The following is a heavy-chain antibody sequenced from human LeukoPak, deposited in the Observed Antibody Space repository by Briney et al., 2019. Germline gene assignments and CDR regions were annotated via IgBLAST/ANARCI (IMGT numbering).Heavy chain of an antibody. V-gene: IGHV1-2*02. J-gene: IGHJ4*02. CDR3: ARSLVVVATGLDY. D-gene: IGHD2-15*01. CDR2: INPNSGGT. CDR1: GYTFTGYY. Sequence: ASVKVSCKASGYTFTGYYMHWVRQAPGQGLEWMGWINPNSGGTNYAQKVQGRVTMTRDTSISTAYMELSRLRSDDTAVYYCARSLVVVATGLDYWGQGTLVTVSS.